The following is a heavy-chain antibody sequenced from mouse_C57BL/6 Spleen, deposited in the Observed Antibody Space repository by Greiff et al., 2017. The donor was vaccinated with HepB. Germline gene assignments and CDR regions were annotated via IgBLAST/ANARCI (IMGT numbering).Heavy chain of an antibody. CDR2: INPNYGTT. CDR3: ARGIILLRSGRGFDV. J-gene: IGHJ1*03. V-gene: IGHV1-39*01. CDR1: GYSFTDYN. Sequence: VQLKESGPELVKPGASVKISCKASGYSFTDYNMNWVKQSNGKSLEWIGVINPNYGTTSYNQKFKGKDTLTVDQSSSTAYMQLNSLTSEDSAVYYCARGIILLRSGRGFDVWGTGTTVTVSS. D-gene: IGHD1-1*01.